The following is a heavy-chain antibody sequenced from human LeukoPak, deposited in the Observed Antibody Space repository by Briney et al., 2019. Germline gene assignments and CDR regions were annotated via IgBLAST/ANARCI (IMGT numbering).Heavy chain of an antibody. D-gene: IGHD3-10*01. V-gene: IGHV3-11*01. CDR2: ISSSGSTI. CDR1: GFTFSDYY. CDR3: ARGGGVYYYGWGSPRPPFAP. Sequence: GESLRLSCAASGFTFSDYYMSWIRQAPGKGLEWVSYISSSGSTIYYADSVKGRFTISRDNAKNSLYLQMNSLRAEDTAVYYCARGGGVYYYGWGSPRPPFAPGGQGPRVTVSS. J-gene: IGHJ5*02.